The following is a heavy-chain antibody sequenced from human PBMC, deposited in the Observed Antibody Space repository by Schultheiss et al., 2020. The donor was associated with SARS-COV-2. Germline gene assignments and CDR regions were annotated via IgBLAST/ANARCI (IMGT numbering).Heavy chain of an antibody. CDR3: ARVGITSFGMDV. CDR1: GASVSSGSYY. D-gene: IGHD3-10*01. J-gene: IGHJ6*02. CDR2: IYHSGGT. V-gene: IGHV4-61*01. Sequence: SETLSLTCSVSGASVSSGSYYWSWIRQSPGRGLEWIGYIYHSGGTRYHPSLKSRVTISVDTSKNQFSLRLTSVTAADTAVYYCARVGITSFGMDVWGQGTTVTVSS.